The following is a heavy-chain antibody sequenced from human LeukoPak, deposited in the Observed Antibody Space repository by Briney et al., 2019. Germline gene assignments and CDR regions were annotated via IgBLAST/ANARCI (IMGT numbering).Heavy chain of an antibody. V-gene: IGHV5-51*01. CDR1: GYSFTSYW. D-gene: IGHD6-13*01. CDR3: ARRYSSSWYGYYFDY. CDR2: IYPGDSDT. J-gene: IGHJ4*02. Sequence: GASLKISXKGSGYSFTSYWIGWVRQMPGKGLEWMGIIYPGDSDTRYSPSFQGQVTISADKSISTAYLQWSSLKASDTAMYYCARRYSSSWYGYYFDYWGQGTLVTVSS.